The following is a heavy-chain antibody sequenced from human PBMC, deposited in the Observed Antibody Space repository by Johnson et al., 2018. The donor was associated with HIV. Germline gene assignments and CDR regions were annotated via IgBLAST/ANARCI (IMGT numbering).Heavy chain of an antibody. CDR1: GFTFSNYG. CDR3: ARVREMATNRRAFDI. CDR2: KQSDGKIK. Sequence: QVQLVESGGGVVQPGGSLTLSCAASGFTFSNYGMHWVRQAPGKGLEWVAFKQSDGKIKCYADSVKGRFTISRDNAQNTLNLQINTLRAEDTAVYYCARVREMATNRRAFDIWGQGTMVTVSS. J-gene: IGHJ3*02. V-gene: IGHV3-30*02. D-gene: IGHD5-24*01.